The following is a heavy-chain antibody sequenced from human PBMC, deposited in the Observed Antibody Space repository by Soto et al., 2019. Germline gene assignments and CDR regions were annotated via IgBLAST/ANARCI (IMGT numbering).Heavy chain of an antibody. CDR1: GGSISSGDHY. CDR3: ARKYRDGCDF. Sequence: QVQLQESGPGLVKPSQTLSLTCTVSGGSISSGDHYWRWIRQPPGKVLEWIESIHYSGSTSHNPSPQSRLTISLDMSKNQFFLRLSSVTAVDMAVYYCARKYRDGCDFWGQGTLVTGSS. J-gene: IGHJ4*02. CDR2: IHYSGST. D-gene: IGHD6-6*01. V-gene: IGHV4-30-4*01.